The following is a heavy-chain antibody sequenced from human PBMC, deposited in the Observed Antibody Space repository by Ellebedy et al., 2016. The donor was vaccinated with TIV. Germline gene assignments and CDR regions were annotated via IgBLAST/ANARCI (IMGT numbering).Heavy chain of an antibody. CDR2: IYPGDSDT. V-gene: IGHV5-51*01. CDR1: GDTFTNYW. CDR3: ARRLALHSNTWYAQYYFDY. D-gene: IGHD6-13*01. J-gene: IGHJ4*02. Sequence: PGGSLRLSCKGSGDTFTNYWIGWVRQMPGKGLEWMGIIYPGDSDTRYSPSFQGQVTISADKSTSTAYLQWSSLKASDTAMYYCARRLALHSNTWYAQYYFDYWGQGTLVTVSS.